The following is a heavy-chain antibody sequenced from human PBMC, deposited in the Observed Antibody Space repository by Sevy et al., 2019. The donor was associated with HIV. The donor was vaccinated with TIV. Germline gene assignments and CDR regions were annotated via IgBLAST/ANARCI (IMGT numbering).Heavy chain of an antibody. CDR3: ARGSLYSSGWSESLDY. D-gene: IGHD6-19*01. CDR2: IWYEGNNK. J-gene: IGHJ4*02. V-gene: IGHV3-33*01. CDR1: GFTVGTYG. Sequence: GGSLRLSCVASGFTVGTYGMDWVRQAPGKGLEWVAVIWYEGNNKYYGDSVKGRFTISRDNSKNTLYLKMNSLRAEDTAVYYCARGSLYSSGWSESLDYWGQGTLVTVSS.